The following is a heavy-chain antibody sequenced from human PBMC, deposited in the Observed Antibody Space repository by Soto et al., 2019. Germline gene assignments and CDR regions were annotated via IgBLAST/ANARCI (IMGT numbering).Heavy chain of an antibody. J-gene: IGHJ6*02. Sequence: PXVSLRLSCVASGFTFENYAMSWVRQAPGKGLEWVSAISGSGGTTYYSDSVKGRFTISRDNSKNTVYLQMNDLRVEDAAEYFCAKDSWAIFGVPAGEYYAMDVWGQGTTVTVSS. CDR2: ISGSGGTT. V-gene: IGHV3-23*01. CDR3: AKDSWAIFGVPAGEYYAMDV. D-gene: IGHD3-3*01. CDR1: GFTFENYA.